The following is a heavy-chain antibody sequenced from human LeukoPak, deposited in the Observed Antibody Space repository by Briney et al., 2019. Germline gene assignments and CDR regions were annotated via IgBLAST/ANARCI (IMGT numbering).Heavy chain of an antibody. J-gene: IGHJ4*02. CDR3: AREGEAAVAANRFDY. CDR2: TYYRSKWYN. V-gene: IGHV6-1*01. CDR1: GDNVSSNSAA. Sequence: SQTLSLTCAISGDNVSSNSAAWNWIRQSPSRGLEWLGRTYYRSKWYNDYAVSVKSRITINPDTSKNQFSLQLNSVTPEDTAVYYCAREGEAAVAANRFDYWGQGTLVTVSS. D-gene: IGHD6-19*01.